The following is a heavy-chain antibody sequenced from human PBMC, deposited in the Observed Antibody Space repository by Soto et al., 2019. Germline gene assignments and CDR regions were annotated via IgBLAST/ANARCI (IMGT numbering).Heavy chain of an antibody. V-gene: IGHV2-5*02. Sequence: QITLKESGPTLVKPTQTLTLTCTFSGFSLSTSGVGVGWIRQPPGKALEWLALIYWDDDKRYSPSLKSRLTITKDPSKNQVVLTMTNMDPVDTATYYCAHSPRQQLENYFDYWGQGTLVTVSS. CDR3: AHSPRQQLENYFDY. D-gene: IGHD6-13*01. CDR2: IYWDDDK. J-gene: IGHJ4*02. CDR1: GFSLSTSGVG.